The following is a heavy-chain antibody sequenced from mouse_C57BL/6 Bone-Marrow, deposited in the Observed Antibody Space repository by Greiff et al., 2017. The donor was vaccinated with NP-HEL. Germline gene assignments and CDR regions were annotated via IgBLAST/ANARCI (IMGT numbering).Heavy chain of an antibody. Sequence: QVQLQQPGAELVKPGASVKLSCKASGYTFTSYWMHWVKQRPGRGLEWIGRIDPNSGGTKNNEKFQSKAKLTVDKPSSTANMQRSSLTSEYSAVYYCAKGSWFAYWGQGTLVTVSA. CDR1: GYTFTSYW. CDR2: IDPNSGGT. D-gene: IGHD3-3*01. V-gene: IGHV1-72*01. J-gene: IGHJ3*01. CDR3: AKGSWFAY.